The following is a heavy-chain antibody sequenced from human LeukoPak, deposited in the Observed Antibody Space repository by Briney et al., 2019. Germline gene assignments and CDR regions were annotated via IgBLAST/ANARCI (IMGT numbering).Heavy chain of an antibody. Sequence: SETLSLTCAVSGGSFSGYYWSWIRQPQAKGLERIGVINHCGSTNYNPCLKSRVTISVDTSKNQFSLKLSSVTAADTAVYYCARAYSGSYYDTRIFDYWGQGTLVTVSS. D-gene: IGHD1-26*01. CDR2: INHCGST. CDR1: GGSFSGYY. V-gene: IGHV4-34*01. J-gene: IGHJ4*02. CDR3: ARAYSGSYYDTRIFDY.